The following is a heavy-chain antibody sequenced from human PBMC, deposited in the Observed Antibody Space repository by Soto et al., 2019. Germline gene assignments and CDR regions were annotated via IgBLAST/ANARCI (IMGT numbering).Heavy chain of an antibody. J-gene: IGHJ5*02. Sequence: PGGSLRLSCAASGFTFSSYGMHWVRQAPGKGLEWVAVIWYDGSNKYYADSVKGRFTISRDNSKNTLYLQMNSLRAEDTAVYYCARDRPLQDPEANYWFDPWGQGTLVTVSS. D-gene: IGHD1-1*01. CDR1: GFTFSSYG. CDR3: ARDRPLQDPEANYWFDP. CDR2: IWYDGSNK. V-gene: IGHV3-33*01.